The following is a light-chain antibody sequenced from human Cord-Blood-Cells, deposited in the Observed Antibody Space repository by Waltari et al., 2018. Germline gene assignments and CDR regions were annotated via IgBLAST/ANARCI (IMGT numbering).Light chain of an antibody. J-gene: IGKJ2*01. Sequence: DIQMTQSPSTLSASVGDRVTLTCRASQSISSLLAWYQQKPGKAPKLLIYDASSLESGVPSRFSGSGSGTEFTLTISSLQPDDFATYYCQQYNSYSYTFGQGTKLEIK. CDR3: QQYNSYSYT. CDR1: QSISSL. V-gene: IGKV1-5*01. CDR2: DAS.